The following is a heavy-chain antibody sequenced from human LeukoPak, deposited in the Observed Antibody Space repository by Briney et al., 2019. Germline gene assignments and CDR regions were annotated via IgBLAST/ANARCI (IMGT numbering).Heavy chain of an antibody. V-gene: IGHV3-33*03. CDR3: ASTSASG. D-gene: IGHD3-10*01. Sequence: HPGGSLRLSCAASGFTFSSYGMHWVRQAPGKGLEWVAVIWYDGSNKYYADSVKGRFTISRDNTENTLYLQMNSLRAEDTAVYYCASTSASGWGQGTLVTVSS. CDR2: IWYDGSNK. J-gene: IGHJ4*02. CDR1: GFTFSSYG.